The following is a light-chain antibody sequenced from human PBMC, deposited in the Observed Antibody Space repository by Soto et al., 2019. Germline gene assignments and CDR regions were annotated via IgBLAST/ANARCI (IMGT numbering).Light chain of an antibody. CDR1: QSISSW. Sequence: DIPMTQSPSTLSASVGDRVTITCRPSQSISSWLAWYQQKPGKAPKLLIYKASSLESGVPSRFSGSGSGTEFTLTISSLQPDDFATYYCQQYNSYSPLTFGGGTKVDI. J-gene: IGKJ4*01. CDR3: QQYNSYSPLT. CDR2: KAS. V-gene: IGKV1-5*03.